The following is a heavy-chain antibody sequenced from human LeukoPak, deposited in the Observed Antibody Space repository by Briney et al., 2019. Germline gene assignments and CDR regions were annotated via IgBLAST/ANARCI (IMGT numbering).Heavy chain of an antibody. J-gene: IGHJ4*02. Sequence: SETLSLTCAVSGGSISSGGYSWSWIRQPPGKGLEWIGYIYHSGSTYYNPSLKSRVTISVDRSKNQFSLKLSSVTAADTAVYYCARTPLITEQPFDYWGQGTLVTVSS. V-gene: IGHV4-30-2*01. CDR3: ARTPLITEQPFDY. D-gene: IGHD1/OR15-1a*01. CDR1: GGSISSGGYS. CDR2: IYHSGST.